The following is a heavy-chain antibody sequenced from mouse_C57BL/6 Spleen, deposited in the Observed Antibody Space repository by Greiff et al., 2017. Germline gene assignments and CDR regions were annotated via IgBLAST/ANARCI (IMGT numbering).Heavy chain of an antibody. CDR2: IYPGDGDT. V-gene: IGHV1-80*01. CDR3: ARWGRSYYYAMDY. CDR1: GYAFSSYW. J-gene: IGHJ4*01. Sequence: VQLQQSGAELVKPGASVKISCKASGYAFSSYWMNWVKQRPGKGLEWIGQIYPGDGDTNYNGKFKGKATLTADKSSSTAYMQLSSLTSEDSAVYFCARWGRSYYYAMDYWGQGTSVTVSS. D-gene: IGHD1-1*01.